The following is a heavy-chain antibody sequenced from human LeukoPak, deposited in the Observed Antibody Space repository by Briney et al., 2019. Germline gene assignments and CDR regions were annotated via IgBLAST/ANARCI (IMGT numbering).Heavy chain of an antibody. CDR1: GGTFSSYA. J-gene: IGHJ2*01. CDR3: ARGVVGAYFDL. CDR2: IIPILGIA. Sequence: GASVKVSCKASGGTFSSYAISWVRQAPGQGLEWMGRIIPILGIANYAQKFQGRVTITADKSTSTAYMELSSLRSEDTAVYYCARGVVGAYFDLWGRGTLVTVSS. V-gene: IGHV1-69*04. D-gene: IGHD1-26*01.